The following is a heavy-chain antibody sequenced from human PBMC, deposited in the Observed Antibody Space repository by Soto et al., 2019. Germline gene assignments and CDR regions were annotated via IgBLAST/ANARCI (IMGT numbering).Heavy chain of an antibody. J-gene: IGHJ4*02. Sequence: GGSLRLSCAASGFTFSSYAMSWVRQAPGKGLEWVSAISGSGGSTYYADSVKGRFTISRDNSKNTLYLQMNSLRAEDTAVYYCAKYRFEYCSGGSCYYFDYWGQGTLVTVSS. CDR2: ISGSGGST. D-gene: IGHD2-15*01. CDR1: GFTFSSYA. CDR3: AKYRFEYCSGGSCYYFDY. V-gene: IGHV3-23*01.